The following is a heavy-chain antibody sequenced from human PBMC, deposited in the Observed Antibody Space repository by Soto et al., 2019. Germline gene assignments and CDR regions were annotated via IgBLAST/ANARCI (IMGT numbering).Heavy chain of an antibody. V-gene: IGHV3-21*01. Sequence: GGSLRLSCAVSGFYFNNYGINWVRQPPGKGLEWVSSVSKSDYTYYSDSVRGRFTVPRDNAKNSVSLQMNSLRAEDTAVYYCAREDSIIIPAVSDFWGQGTPVTVSS. D-gene: IGHD2-2*01. J-gene: IGHJ4*02. CDR3: AREDSIIIPAVSDF. CDR1: GFYFNNYG. CDR2: VSKSDYT.